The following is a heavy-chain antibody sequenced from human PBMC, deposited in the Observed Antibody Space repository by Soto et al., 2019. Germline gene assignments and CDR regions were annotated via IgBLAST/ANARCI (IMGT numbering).Heavy chain of an antibody. CDR2: INPNSGGT. CDR3: ARSSPFYDYIWGSYRPGVPFDY. D-gene: IGHD3-16*02. Sequence: ASVKVSCKASGYTFTGYYMQWVRQAPGQGLEWMGWINPNSGGTNYAQKFQGWVTMTRDTSISTAYMELSRLRSDDTAVYYCARSSPFYDYIWGSYRPGVPFDYWGQGTLVTVSS. V-gene: IGHV1-2*04. CDR1: GYTFTGYY. J-gene: IGHJ4*02.